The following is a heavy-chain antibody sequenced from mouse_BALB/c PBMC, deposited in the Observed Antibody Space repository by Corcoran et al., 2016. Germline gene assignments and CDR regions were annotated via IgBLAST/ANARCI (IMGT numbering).Heavy chain of an antibody. CDR2: INPYNDGT. J-gene: IGHJ4*01. CDR3: GRLYPGKAKDL. Sequence: EVQLQQSGPELVKPGASVKMSCKASGYTFTSYVMHWVKQKPGQGLEWIGYINPYNDGTKYNEKFKGKATLTSDKSSSTAYMELSSLTSEDSAVYYCGRLYPGKAKDLWGQGTSVTVSS. CDR1: GYTFTSYV. V-gene: IGHV1S136*01. D-gene: IGHD2-1*01.